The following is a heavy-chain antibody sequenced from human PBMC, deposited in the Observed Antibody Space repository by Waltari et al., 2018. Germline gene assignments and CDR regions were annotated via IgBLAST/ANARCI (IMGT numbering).Heavy chain of an antibody. CDR1: GGSFSGYY. CDR2: INHSGST. CDR3: ARGLYSSSSWFDP. D-gene: IGHD6-6*01. V-gene: IGHV4-34*01. Sequence: QVQLQQWGAGLLKPSETLSLTCAVYGGSFSGYYWSWFRQPPGKGLEWIGEINHSGSTNYNPSLNSRVTISVDTSKNQFALKLSSVTAADTAVYYCARGLYSSSSWFDPWGQGTLVTVSS. J-gene: IGHJ5*02.